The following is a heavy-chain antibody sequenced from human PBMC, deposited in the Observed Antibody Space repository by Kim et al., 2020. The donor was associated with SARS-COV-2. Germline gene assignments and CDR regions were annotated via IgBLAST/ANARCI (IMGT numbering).Heavy chain of an antibody. D-gene: IGHD3-10*01. V-gene: IGHV3-23*01. Sequence: GRFTISRDNSEDTLYLQMNSLRAEDTAVYYCAKEVFGSGSPYYYYYYGMDVWGQGTTVTVSS. J-gene: IGHJ6*02. CDR3: AKEVFGSGSPYYYYYYGMDV.